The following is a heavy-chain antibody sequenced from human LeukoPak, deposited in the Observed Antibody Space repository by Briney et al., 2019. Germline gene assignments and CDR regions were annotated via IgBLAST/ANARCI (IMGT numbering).Heavy chain of an antibody. J-gene: IGHJ4*02. CDR2: IYYSGST. V-gene: IGHV4-39*01. D-gene: IGHD6-19*01. Sequence: SETLSLTCTVSDGSISSSSYYWGWIRQPPGKGLEWIGSIYYSGSTYYNPSLKSRVTLSVDTSKNQFSLKLSSVTAADTAVYYCARGLGGWLRLFDYWGQGTLVTVSS. CDR3: ARGLGGWLRLFDY. CDR1: DGSISSSSYY.